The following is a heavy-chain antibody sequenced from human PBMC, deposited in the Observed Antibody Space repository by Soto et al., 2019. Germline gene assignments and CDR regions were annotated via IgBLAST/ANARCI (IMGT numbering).Heavy chain of an antibody. CDR3: ARYRNSREGYTRHLDY. D-gene: IGHD3-22*01. J-gene: IGHJ4*02. CDR1: GCTFTGYD. CDR2: TNPNSGGT. Sequence: ASVEVSCKASGCTFTGYDIHWLRQAPGEGLEGMGWTNPNSGGTHYAQKFQGWVTLTTDTSISTAYMEVARLRSDDKGGYYCARYRNSREGYTRHLDYWGQGTLVTVSS. V-gene: IGHV1-2*04.